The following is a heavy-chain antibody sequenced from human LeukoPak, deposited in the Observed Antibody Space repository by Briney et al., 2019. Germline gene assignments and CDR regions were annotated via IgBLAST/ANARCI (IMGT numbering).Heavy chain of an antibody. CDR3: AKRDNWNAGPPIYYYYYMDV. Sequence: PGGSLRLSCAASGFTFSSYAMSWVRQAPGKGLEWVSAISGSGGSTYYADSVKGRFTISRDNSKNTLYLQMNSLRAEDTAVYYCAKRDNWNAGPPIYYYYYMDVWGKGTTVTVSS. J-gene: IGHJ6*03. CDR1: GFTFSSYA. V-gene: IGHV3-23*01. D-gene: IGHD1-1*01. CDR2: ISGSGGST.